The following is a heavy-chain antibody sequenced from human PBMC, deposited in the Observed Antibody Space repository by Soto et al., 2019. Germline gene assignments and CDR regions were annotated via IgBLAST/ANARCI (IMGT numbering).Heavy chain of an antibody. V-gene: IGHV1-69*13. D-gene: IGHD5-12*01. J-gene: IGHJ6*02. Sequence: SVKVSCKASGGTFSSYAISWVRQAPGQGLEWMGGIIPIFGTANYAQKFQGRVTITADESTSTAYMELSSLRSEDTAVYYCARDGGPPSGYDFHYYYGMDVWGQGTTVTVSS. CDR2: IIPIFGTA. CDR1: GGTFSSYA. CDR3: ARDGGPPSGYDFHYYYGMDV.